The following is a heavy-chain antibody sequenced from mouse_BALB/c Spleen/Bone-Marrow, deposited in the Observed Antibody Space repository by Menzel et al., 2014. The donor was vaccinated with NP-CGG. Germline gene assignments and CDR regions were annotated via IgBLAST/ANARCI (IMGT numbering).Heavy chain of an antibody. Sequence: VQGVESGAELVKPGTSVKMSCKASGYTFTSYWMHWVKQRPGQGLEWIGDIYPGTNSTNYNEKFKTKATLTVDTSSSTAYMQLSNPTSEDSAVYYCAREEDFFDYWGQGTTLTVSS. J-gene: IGHJ2*01. V-gene: IGHV1-55*01. CDR1: GYTFTSYW. CDR2: IYPGTNST. CDR3: AREEDFFDY.